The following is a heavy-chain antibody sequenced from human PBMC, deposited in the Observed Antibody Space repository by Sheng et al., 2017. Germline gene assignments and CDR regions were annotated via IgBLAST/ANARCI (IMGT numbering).Heavy chain of an antibody. J-gene: IGHJ6*03. D-gene: IGHD1-7*01. V-gene: IGHV4-39*07. CDR2: IYYSGST. CDR1: GGSISSSSYY. Sequence: QLQLQESGPGLVKPSETLSLTCTVSGGSISSSSYYWGWIRQPPGKGLEWIGSIYYSGSTYYNPSLKSRVTISVDTSKNQFSLKLSSVTAADTAVYYCARETRNYYYYMDVWGQGTTVTVSS. CDR3: ARETRNYYYYMDV.